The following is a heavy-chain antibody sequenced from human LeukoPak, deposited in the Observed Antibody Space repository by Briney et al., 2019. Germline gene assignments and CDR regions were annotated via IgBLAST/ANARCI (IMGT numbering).Heavy chain of an antibody. J-gene: IGHJ5*02. D-gene: IGHD3-10*01. CDR3: ARGSHLGLWFGELLGRWFDP. CDR1: GGSFSGYF. V-gene: IGHV4-34*01. CDR2: INHSGIT. Sequence: PSETLSLTCVVSGGSFSGYFWNWIRQPPGKGLEWIGEINHSGITNYNSSLKSRVNISIDTSKNQFSLNLSSVTAADTAVYYCARGSHLGLWFGELLGRWFDPWGQGTLVTVSS.